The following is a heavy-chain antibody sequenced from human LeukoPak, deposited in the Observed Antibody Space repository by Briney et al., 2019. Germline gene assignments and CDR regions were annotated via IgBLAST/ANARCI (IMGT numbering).Heavy chain of an antibody. CDR2: IYYSGST. D-gene: IGHD3-16*01. J-gene: IGHJ6*02. Sequence: SETLSLTCSVSGASISSSTYYWGWIRQHPGKGLEWIGYIYYSGSTYYNPSLKSRVTISVDTSKNQFSLKLSSVTAADTAVYYCASLYRAGMDVWGQGTTVTVSS. V-gene: IGHV4-31*03. CDR1: GASISSSTYY. CDR3: ASLYRAGMDV.